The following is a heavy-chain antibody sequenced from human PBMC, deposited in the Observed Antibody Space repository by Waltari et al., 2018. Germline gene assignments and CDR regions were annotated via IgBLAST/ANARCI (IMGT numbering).Heavy chain of an antibody. V-gene: IGHV3-23*01. J-gene: IGHJ4*02. Sequence: EVQLLQSGGGLVQPGGSLRLSCATSGFSFGGYAMTWVRQAPGKGLEWVSTISGSGSSTVYADSVRGRFTISRDNARNTVFLEMNSLRVDDTAFYYCAKDSRGYTPSPGDSWGQGTQVTVS. CDR1: GFSFGGYA. CDR3: AKDSRGYTPSPGDS. D-gene: IGHD5-18*01. CDR2: ISGSGSST.